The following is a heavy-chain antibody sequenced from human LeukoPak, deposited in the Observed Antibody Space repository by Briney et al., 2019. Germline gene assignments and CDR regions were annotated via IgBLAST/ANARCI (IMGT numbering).Heavy chain of an antibody. CDR3: ARDVRRGIASSFDY. V-gene: IGHV1-18*01. CDR1: GYTFTSYG. J-gene: IGHJ4*02. D-gene: IGHD6-13*01. Sequence: ASVKVSCKASGYTFTSYGISWVRQAPGQGLEWMGWISAYNGNTNYAQKLQGRVTMTTDTSTSTAYMELRSLRSDDAAVYYCARDVRRGIASSFDYWGQGTLVTVSS. CDR2: ISAYNGNT.